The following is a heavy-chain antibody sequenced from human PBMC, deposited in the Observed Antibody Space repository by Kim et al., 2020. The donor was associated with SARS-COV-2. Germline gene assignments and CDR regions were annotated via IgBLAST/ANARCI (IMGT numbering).Heavy chain of an antibody. J-gene: IGHJ3*02. V-gene: IGHV1-69*13. CDR1: GGTFSSYA. CDR3: ARGATVTTEDAFDI. D-gene: IGHD4-17*01. CDR2: IIPIFGTA. Sequence: SVKVSCKASGGTFSSYAISWVRQAPGQGLEWMGGIIPIFGTANYAQKFQGRVTITADESTSTAYMELSSLRSEDTAVYYCARGATVTTEDAFDIWGQGTMVTVSS.